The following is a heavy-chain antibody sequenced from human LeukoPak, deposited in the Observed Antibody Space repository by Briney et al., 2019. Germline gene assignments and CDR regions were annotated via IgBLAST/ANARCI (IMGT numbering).Heavy chain of an antibody. D-gene: IGHD3-9*01. CDR3: ARRLTRPERFDS. CDR2: VYYSGST. Sequence: SETLSLTCTVSGGSVSSDGFYWTWIRRPPGKGLEWIGYVYYSGSTNYNPSLKSRVIISVDTSKNQFSLKLNSVTAADTAVYYCARRLTRPERFDSWGQGTLVTVSS. CDR1: GGSVSSDGFY. V-gene: IGHV4-61*08. J-gene: IGHJ4*02.